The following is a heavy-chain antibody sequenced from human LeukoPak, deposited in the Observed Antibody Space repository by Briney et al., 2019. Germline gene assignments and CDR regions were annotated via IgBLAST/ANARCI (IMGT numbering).Heavy chain of an antibody. D-gene: IGHD5-24*01. J-gene: IGHJ4*02. CDR2: IYYSGST. Sequence: SETLSLTCTVSGGSVSSGSYYWSWIRQPPGKGLEWIGYIYYSGSTNYNPSLKSRVTISVDTSNNQFSLKLSSVTAADTAVYYCARYNRNFDYWGQGTLVTVSS. CDR1: GGSVSSGSYY. CDR3: ARYNRNFDY. V-gene: IGHV4-61*01.